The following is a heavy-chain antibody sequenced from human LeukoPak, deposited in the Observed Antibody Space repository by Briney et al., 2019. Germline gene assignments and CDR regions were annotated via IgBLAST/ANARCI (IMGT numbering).Heavy chain of an antibody. D-gene: IGHD6-19*01. CDR3: AKLYSSGPTVHAFDI. Sequence: GGSLRLSCAASGFTFSSYGMNWVRQAPGKGLEWVSGIGGRDGVTTYYTSSVKGRFTISRDNSKNTLYLQMNSLRAEDTAVYYCAKLYSSGPTVHAFDIWGQGTMVTVSS. CDR2: IGGRDGVTT. J-gene: IGHJ3*02. V-gene: IGHV3-23*01. CDR1: GFTFSSYG.